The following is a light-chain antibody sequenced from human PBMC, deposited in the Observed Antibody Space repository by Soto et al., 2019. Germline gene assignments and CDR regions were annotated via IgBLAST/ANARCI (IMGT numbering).Light chain of an antibody. CDR1: QSVGRS. CDR3: QQRSTWPLLWT. V-gene: IGKV3-11*01. Sequence: IVLTQSPATLSLSPGERAALSCRASQSVGRSLAWYQQKPGQAPRLLIYETSNRATGIPARFSGTGSGTDFTLTISSLEPEDFAVYYCQQRSTWPLLWTFGGGTKVEIK. CDR2: ETS. J-gene: IGKJ4*01.